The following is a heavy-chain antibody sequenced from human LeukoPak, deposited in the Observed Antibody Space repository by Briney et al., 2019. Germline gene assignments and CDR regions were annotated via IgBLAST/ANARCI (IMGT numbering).Heavy chain of an antibody. V-gene: IGHV3-74*01. J-gene: IGHJ5*02. CDR3: AGGDNWFDP. CDR1: GFTFSTYW. Sequence: LTGGSLRLSCAASGFTFSTYWMHWVRQAPGEGLVWVSRINTDGSITSYADSVKGRFTISRDNAKNSLYLQMNSLRAEDTAVYHCAGGDNWFDPWGQGTLVTVSS. D-gene: IGHD3-16*01. CDR2: INTDGSIT.